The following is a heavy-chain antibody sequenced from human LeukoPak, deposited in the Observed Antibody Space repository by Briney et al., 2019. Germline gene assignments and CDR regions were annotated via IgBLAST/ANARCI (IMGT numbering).Heavy chain of an antibody. V-gene: IGHV3-74*01. CDR3: ARDAYYYGSGSLYYYYNLDV. Sequence: GGSLRLSCAASGFTFSNYWIHWVRQAPGKGLVWVSRINSDGSDTSQADSVKGRFTISRDNAKNTLYLQMNSLRAEDAAVYYCARDAYYYGSGSLYYYYNLDVWGQGTTVTVSS. D-gene: IGHD3-10*01. CDR2: INSDGSDT. J-gene: IGHJ6*02. CDR1: GFTFSNYW.